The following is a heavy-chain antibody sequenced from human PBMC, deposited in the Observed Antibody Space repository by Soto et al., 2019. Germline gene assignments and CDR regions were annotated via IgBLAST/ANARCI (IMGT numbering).Heavy chain of an antibody. J-gene: IGHJ4*02. CDR3: ARGRRRGSYSAGVDY. Sequence: GGSLRLSCAASGFTFSSYSMNWVRQAPGKGLEWVSYISSSSSTIYYADSVKGRFTISRDNAKNSLYLQMNSLRDEDTAVYYCARGRRRGSYSAGVDYWGQGTLVTVSS. V-gene: IGHV3-48*02. CDR2: ISSSSSTI. CDR1: GFTFSSYS. D-gene: IGHD6-19*01.